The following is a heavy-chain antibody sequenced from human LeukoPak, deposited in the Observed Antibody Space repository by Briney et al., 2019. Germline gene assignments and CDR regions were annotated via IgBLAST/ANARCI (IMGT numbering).Heavy chain of an antibody. CDR2: INTDGTVT. D-gene: IGHD6-19*01. CDR1: GFTFSKYW. CDR3: ATKQWLAPPPDS. Sequence: PGGSLRLSCAASGFTFSKYWMLWVRQAPGKGVESVSRINTDGTVTTYADSVKGRFTVSRDNADNTMFLQTNSVRDEDTAVYYCATKQWLAPPPDSWGQGTPVTVSS. V-gene: IGHV3-74*01. J-gene: IGHJ4*02.